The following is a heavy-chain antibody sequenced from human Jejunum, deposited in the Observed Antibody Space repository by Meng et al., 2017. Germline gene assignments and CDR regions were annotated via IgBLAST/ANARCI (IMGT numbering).Heavy chain of an antibody. CDR1: GDNVPRGNTA. D-gene: IGHD1-7*01. CDR2: TYYTYKWNN. CDR3: ARLGITETIGGFDP. J-gene: IGHJ5*02. Sequence: QVQFRQSGPRRVKPSQTLSLTCANSGDNVPRGNTAWNWIRQAPSSGLEWLGRTYYTYKWNNDYAVSLRSRITINADTSKSQSSLHLNSVTPEDTAFYYCARLGITETIGGFDPWGQGILVTVS. V-gene: IGHV6-1*01.